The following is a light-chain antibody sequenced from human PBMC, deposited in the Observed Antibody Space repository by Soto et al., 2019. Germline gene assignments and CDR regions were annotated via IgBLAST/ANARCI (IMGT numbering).Light chain of an antibody. V-gene: IGKV3-20*01. CDR1: QTVRNNY. J-gene: IGKJ4*01. CDR3: QQFSSYPLT. CDR2: DAS. Sequence: EFVLTQSSGTLSLSPGERATLSCRASQTVRNNYLAWYQQKPGQAPRLLIYDASSRATGIPDRFSGGGSGTDFTLTISRLEPEDFAVYYCQQFSSYPLTFGGGTKGEIK.